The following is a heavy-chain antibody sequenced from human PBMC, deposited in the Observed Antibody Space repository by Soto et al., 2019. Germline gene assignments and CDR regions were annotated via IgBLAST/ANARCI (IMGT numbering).Heavy chain of an antibody. Sequence: SETLSVTCTVAGGTISSYYWSWIRQPPGKGLEWIGYIYYSGSTNYNPSLKSRVTISVDTSKNQFSLKLSSVTAADTAVYYCARSDGRYWGQGTLVTVSS. V-gene: IGHV4-59*01. CDR3: ARSDGRY. CDR1: GGTISSYY. J-gene: IGHJ4*02. CDR2: IYYSGST.